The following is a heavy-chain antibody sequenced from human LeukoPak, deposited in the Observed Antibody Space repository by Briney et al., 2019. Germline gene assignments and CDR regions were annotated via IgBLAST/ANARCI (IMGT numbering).Heavy chain of an antibody. CDR3: ARVGWLADSSGYYTPSYYYYGMDV. D-gene: IGHD3-22*01. V-gene: IGHV3-7*01. Sequence: GGSLRLSCAASGFTFSSYWMSWVRQAPGKGLEWVANIKQGGSEKYYVDSVKGRFTISRDNAKNSLYLQMNSLRAEDTAVYYCARVGWLADSSGYYTPSYYYYGMDVWGQGTTVTVSS. CDR2: IKQGGSEK. CDR1: GFTFSSYW. J-gene: IGHJ6*02.